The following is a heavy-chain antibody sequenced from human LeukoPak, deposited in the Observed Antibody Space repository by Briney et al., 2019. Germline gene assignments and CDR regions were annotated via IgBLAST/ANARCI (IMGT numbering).Heavy chain of an antibody. V-gene: IGHV3-15*01. Sequence: PGGSLRLSCAASGFXFSNAWMNWVRQAPGKGLEWVGGIKSKTDGGTTDYAAPVKGRFTISRDDSENTLSLQMNSLKTEDTAVYYCTAGSTAGDYWGQGTLVTVSS. D-gene: IGHD1-1*01. CDR2: IKSKTDGGTT. CDR1: GFXFSNAW. J-gene: IGHJ4*02. CDR3: TAGSTAGDY.